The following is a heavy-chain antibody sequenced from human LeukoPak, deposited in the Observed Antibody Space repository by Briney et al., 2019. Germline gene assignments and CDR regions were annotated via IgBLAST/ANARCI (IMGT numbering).Heavy chain of an antibody. CDR1: GYSISSGYY. J-gene: IGHJ3*02. CDR2: IYHSGST. CDR3: ARDASLDI. Sequence: SETLSLTCTVSGYSISSGYYWGWIRPPPGKGLEWVGSIYHSGSTYYNPSLKSRVTISVDTSKNHFSLKLSPVTASDTAVYYCARDASLDICGQGTMVTVSS. V-gene: IGHV4-38-2*02. D-gene: IGHD2-2*01.